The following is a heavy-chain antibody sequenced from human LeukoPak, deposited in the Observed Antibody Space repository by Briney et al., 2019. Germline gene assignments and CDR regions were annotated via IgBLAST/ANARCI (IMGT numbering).Heavy chain of an antibody. CDR3: ARDGVTKYYYYGMDV. J-gene: IGHJ6*04. V-gene: IGHV3-30*04. Sequence: GGSLRLSCAASGFTFSSYAMHWVRQAPGKGLEWVAVISYDGSKGYYADSVKGRFTISRDTSKNTLYLQMNSLSSEDTAVYYCARDGVTKYYYYGMDVWGKGTTVTVSS. CDR1: GFTFSSYA. D-gene: IGHD4-23*01. CDR2: ISYDGSKG.